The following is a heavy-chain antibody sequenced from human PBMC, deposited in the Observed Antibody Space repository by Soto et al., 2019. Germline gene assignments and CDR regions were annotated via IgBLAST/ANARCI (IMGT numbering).Heavy chain of an antibody. J-gene: IGHJ4*02. CDR3: AKGGTTTNIILDS. D-gene: IGHD1-1*01. V-gene: IGHV3-23*01. CDR2: IRGSGETT. Sequence: EVELLESGGGLVQPGGALRLFCAASGFTSCNYSMSLVRQSPGKGLEWLSSIRGSGETTYYADSVKGRVTISRDNDKNTLYLQINSLTAGDTAVYYCAKGGTTTNIILDSWGPGTPVTVSA. CDR1: GFTSCNYS.